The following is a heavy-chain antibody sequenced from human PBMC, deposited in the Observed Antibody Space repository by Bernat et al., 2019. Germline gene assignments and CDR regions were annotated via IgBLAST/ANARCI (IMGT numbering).Heavy chain of an antibody. Sequence: QVQLVESGGGVVLPGRSLTLSCATSRFTFSNYGIHWVRQAPGKGLEWVAFTSYDGNYKYYADAVKGRITISRETSNNTVILQMNSLRGEDTAVYFCARDRTVGATAQDFWGQGTLVTISS. CDR3: ARDRTVGATAQDF. D-gene: IGHD1-26*01. CDR1: RFTFSNYG. J-gene: IGHJ4*02. CDR2: TSYDGNYK. V-gene: IGHV3-30*03.